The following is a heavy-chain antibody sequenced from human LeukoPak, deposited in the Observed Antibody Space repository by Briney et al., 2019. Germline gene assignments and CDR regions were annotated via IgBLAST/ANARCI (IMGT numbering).Heavy chain of an antibody. J-gene: IGHJ4*02. CDR2: INPSGGST. Sequence: ASVKVSCKASGYTFTDFYIHWMRQAPGQGLEWMGWINPSGGSTSYAQKFQGRVTMTRDTSTSTVYMELSSLRSEDTAVYYCARDLGYDSSGYYSDYWGQGTLVTVSS. CDR1: GYTFTDFY. CDR3: ARDLGYDSSGYYSDY. V-gene: IGHV1-46*01. D-gene: IGHD3-22*01.